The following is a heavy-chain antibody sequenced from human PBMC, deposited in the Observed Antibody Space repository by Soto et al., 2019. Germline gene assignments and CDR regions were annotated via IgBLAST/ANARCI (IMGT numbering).Heavy chain of an antibody. CDR3: ASHGYNYGGGYFDY. J-gene: IGHJ4*02. CDR2: IYRGGST. D-gene: IGHD5-18*01. V-gene: IGHV3-66*04. CDR1: GVTVSSNY. Sequence: EVQLVESGGGLVQPGGSLRLSCAASGVTVSSNYMSWVRQAPGKGLEWVSVIYRGGSTYYADSVKGRFTISRDNSKNTLYLQLNRLRAEDTAVSYFASHGYNYGGGYFDYWRQGTLVTVSA.